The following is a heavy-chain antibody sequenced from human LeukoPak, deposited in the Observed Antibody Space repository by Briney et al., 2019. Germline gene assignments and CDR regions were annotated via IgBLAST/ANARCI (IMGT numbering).Heavy chain of an antibody. CDR1: NYSISSGHY. V-gene: IGHV4-38-2*02. CDR3: AREEVRKFDC. J-gene: IGHJ4*02. Sequence: SETLSLTCTISNYSISSGHYWGWIRQPPGKGLEWIGSMHHSGSAYYNPSLKNRLTISVDTSKNQFSLKLNSVTAADTAVYYCAREEVRKFDCWGQGTLVTVSP. D-gene: IGHD2-21*01. CDR2: MHHSGSA.